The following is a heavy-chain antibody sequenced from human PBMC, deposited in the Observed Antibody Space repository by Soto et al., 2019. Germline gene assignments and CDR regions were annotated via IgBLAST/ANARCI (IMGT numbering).Heavy chain of an antibody. J-gene: IGHJ6*02. D-gene: IGHD3-10*01. CDR1: GFIFRDYA. Sequence: GGSLRLSCAASGFIFRDYAMYWVRQAPGKGLEWVSVISGSDGTTFYADSVRGRVTSSRDNSRNVVYLQRISLRAEDTAVYYCAKVIGGSESYWGGSHYYYALDVWGQGTTVTVSS. V-gene: IGHV3-23*01. CDR2: ISGSDGTT. CDR3: AKVIGGSESYWGGSHYYYALDV.